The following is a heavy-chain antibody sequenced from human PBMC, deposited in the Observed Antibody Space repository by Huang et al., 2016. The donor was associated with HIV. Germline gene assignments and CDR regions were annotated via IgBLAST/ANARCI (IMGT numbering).Heavy chain of an antibody. V-gene: IGHV4-34*01. J-gene: IGHJ6*03. CDR1: VGSFSGYY. Sequence: QVQLQQWGAGLLRPSETLSLPCAVYVGSFSGYYGTWIRQPPGKGREWIGEIKHSESTNYNPSLKSRVTISVDTSRNQFSLTLTSVTAADTAVYYCARGQGGYYYYYMDVWGKGTTVTVSS. CDR2: IKHSEST. CDR3: ARGQGGYYYYYMDV.